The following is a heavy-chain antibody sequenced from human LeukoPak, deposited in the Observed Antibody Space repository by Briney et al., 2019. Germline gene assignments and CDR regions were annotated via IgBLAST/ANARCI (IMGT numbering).Heavy chain of an antibody. Sequence: GGSLRLSCAASGFTFSSYWMSWVRQAPGKGLEWVANIKQDGSEKYYVDSVKGRFTISRDNAKNSLYLQMNSLRAEDTAVYYCASSYDSSGRDAFDIWGQGTMVTVSS. CDR3: ASSYDSSGRDAFDI. CDR1: GFTFSSYW. J-gene: IGHJ3*02. V-gene: IGHV3-7*01. D-gene: IGHD3-22*01. CDR2: IKQDGSEK.